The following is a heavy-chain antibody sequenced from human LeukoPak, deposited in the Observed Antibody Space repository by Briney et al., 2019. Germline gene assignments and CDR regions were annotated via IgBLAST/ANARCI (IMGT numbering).Heavy chain of an antibody. D-gene: IGHD4-11*01. CDR3: ARQDSNYFDY. V-gene: IGHV4-59*01. CDR2: IYPRGNT. J-gene: IGHJ4*02. CDR1: GGSISSDS. Sequence: PSETLSLTCTVPGGSISSDSWSWIRQPPGEGLEWIGYIYPRGNTDYNPSLKCRVTISVDTSTNQVSLKLNSVTAADTAVYYCARQDSNYFDYWGQGTLVTVSS.